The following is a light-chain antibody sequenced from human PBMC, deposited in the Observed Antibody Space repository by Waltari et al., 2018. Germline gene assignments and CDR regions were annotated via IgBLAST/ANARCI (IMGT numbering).Light chain of an antibody. CDR3: SSYTPTSFWV. V-gene: IGLV2-11*01. CDR1: RSDVGVYGF. J-gene: IGLJ3*02. Sequence: QSALTQPRSVSGSSGQSVTISCSGSRSDVGVYGFISWYQHHPDHAPNLIISDVTKPPPGVPDRFSGSKSGNTASLTISGLQADDEADYYCSSYTPTSFWVFGGGTKLTVL. CDR2: DVT.